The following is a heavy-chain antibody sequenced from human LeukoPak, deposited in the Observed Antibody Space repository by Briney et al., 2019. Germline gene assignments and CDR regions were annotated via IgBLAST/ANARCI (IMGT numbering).Heavy chain of an antibody. Sequence: SETLSLTCTVSGGSINSTSYYWGWIRQPPGKGLEWIGSIYYGGSTYYNPSLKSRVTILVDVDTSKNQFSLKLSSVTAADTAVYYCASLPTVYSRGYLALWGQGTLVTVSS. CDR3: ASLPTVYSRGYLAL. J-gene: IGHJ4*02. D-gene: IGHD3-22*01. V-gene: IGHV4-39*07. CDR1: GGSINSTSYY. CDR2: IYYGGST.